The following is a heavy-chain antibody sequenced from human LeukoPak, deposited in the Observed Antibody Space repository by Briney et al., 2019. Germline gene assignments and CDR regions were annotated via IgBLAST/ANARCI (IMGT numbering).Heavy chain of an antibody. J-gene: IGHJ1*01. Sequence: GGSLRLSCAASGFTFSSYSMNWVRQAPGKGLDWVSSISSSSNYIYYADSVKGRFTISRDNARNSLYLQMNSLRAEDTAVYYCARDMTTATTCYLQHWGQGTLVIVSS. CDR3: ARDMTTATTCYLQH. D-gene: IGHD4-17*01. CDR1: GFTFSSYS. CDR2: ISSSSNYI. V-gene: IGHV3-21*01.